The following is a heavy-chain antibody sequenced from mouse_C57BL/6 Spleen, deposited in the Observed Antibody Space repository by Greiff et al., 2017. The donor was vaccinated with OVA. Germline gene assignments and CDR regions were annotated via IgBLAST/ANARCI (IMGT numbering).Heavy chain of an antibody. CDR3: ARDNGSYYFDY. D-gene: IGHD2-2*01. CDR2: ISDGGSYT. V-gene: IGHV5-4*01. Sequence: EVKLVESGGGLVKPGGSLKLSCAASGFTFSSYAMSWVRQTPEKRLESVATISDGGSYTYYPDNVKGRFTISRDNAKNNLYLQMSHLKSEDTAMYYCARDNGSYYFDYWGQGTTLTVSS. J-gene: IGHJ2*01. CDR1: GFTFSSYA.